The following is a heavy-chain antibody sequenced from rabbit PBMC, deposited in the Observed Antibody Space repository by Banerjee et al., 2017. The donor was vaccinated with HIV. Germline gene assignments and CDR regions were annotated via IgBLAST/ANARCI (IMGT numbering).Heavy chain of an antibody. Sequence: QSLEESGGDLVKPGASLTLTCTASGFTISSSYWMCWVRQAPGKGLEWIACIYAGSTHSTYYASWVNGRFTISKTSSTTVTLQMTSLTAADTATYFCARFAHNSGDYDAFKLWGPGTLVTVS. CDR1: GFTISSSYW. D-gene: IGHD1-1*01. CDR3: ARFAHNSGDYDAFKL. J-gene: IGHJ4*01. CDR2: IYAGSTHST. V-gene: IGHV1S40*01.